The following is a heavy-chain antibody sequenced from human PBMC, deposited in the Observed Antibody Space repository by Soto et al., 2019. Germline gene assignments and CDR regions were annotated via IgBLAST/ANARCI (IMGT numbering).Heavy chain of an antibody. V-gene: IGHV3-53*04. CDR3: ARGRQDFDK. CDR1: GFTVRSNY. CDR2: IYGNSDT. Sequence: EVQVVESGGGLVQPGGSLRLSCAVSGFTVRSNYMSWVRQAPGKGLEWVSLIYGNSDTYVADSVMGRFTVSRHDAENTVYLHMNGLRPDDTAMYYCARGRQDFDKWGQGTLVTVSS. J-gene: IGHJ4*02.